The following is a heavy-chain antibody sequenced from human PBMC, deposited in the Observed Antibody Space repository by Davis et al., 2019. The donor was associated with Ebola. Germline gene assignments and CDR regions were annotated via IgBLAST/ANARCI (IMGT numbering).Heavy chain of an antibody. CDR1: GFTFGSYW. J-gene: IGHJ4*02. CDR3: ARGSSWYTY. CDR2: INSDGNST. D-gene: IGHD6-13*01. V-gene: IGHV3-74*01. Sequence: HTAGSLSLSCAVSGFTFGSYWMHWVRQAPGKGLVWVSRINSDGNSTSYADSVKGRFTISRDNAKNTLYLQMNSLRARDTAVYYCARGSSWYTYWGQGTLVTVSS.